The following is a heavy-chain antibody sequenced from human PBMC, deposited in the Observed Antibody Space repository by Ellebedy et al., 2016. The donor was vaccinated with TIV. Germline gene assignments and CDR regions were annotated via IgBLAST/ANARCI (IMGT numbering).Heavy chain of an antibody. CDR1: GGSISSYY. D-gene: IGHD3-22*01. Sequence: MPSETLSLTCTVSGGSISSYYWSWIRQPPAKGPEWIGYIYYSGSTNYNPSLNSRVTISVDTSKNQFSLNLSSVTAADTAVYYCARVSYYDSSGYRYWYFDLWGRGTLVTVSS. V-gene: IGHV4-59*01. CDR3: ARVSYYDSSGYRYWYFDL. J-gene: IGHJ2*01. CDR2: IYYSGST.